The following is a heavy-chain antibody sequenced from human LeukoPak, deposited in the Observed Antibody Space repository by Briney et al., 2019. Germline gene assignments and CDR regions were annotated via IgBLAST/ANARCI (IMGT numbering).Heavy chain of an antibody. CDR2: IYYSGST. Sequence: PSQTLSLTCTVSGGSISSGDYYWRWIRQPPGKGLEWIRYIYYSGSTYYNPSLKSRVTISVDTSKNQFSLKLSSVTAADTAVYYCARAPRGYQLLVYWGQGTLVTVSS. CDR1: GGSISSGDYY. D-gene: IGHD2-2*01. V-gene: IGHV4-30-4*01. CDR3: ARAPRGYQLLVY. J-gene: IGHJ4*02.